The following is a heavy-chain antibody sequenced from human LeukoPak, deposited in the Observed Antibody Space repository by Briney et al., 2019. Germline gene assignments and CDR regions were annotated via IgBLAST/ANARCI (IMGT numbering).Heavy chain of an antibody. CDR3: ARVPSPWEYYFDY. D-gene: IGHD1-26*01. V-gene: IGHV4-30-2*01. J-gene: IGHJ4*02. Sequence: SQTLSLTCTVSGGSISSGGYYWSWIRQPPGKGLEWIGYIYHSGSTYYNPFLKSRVTISVDRSKNQFSLKLSSVTAADTAVYYCARVPSPWEYYFDYWGQGTLVTVSS. CDR1: GGSISSGGYY. CDR2: IYHSGST.